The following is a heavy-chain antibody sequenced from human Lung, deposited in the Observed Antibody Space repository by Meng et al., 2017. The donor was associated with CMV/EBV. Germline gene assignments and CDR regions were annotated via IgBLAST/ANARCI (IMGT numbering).Heavy chain of an antibody. CDR3: ARHRDSSVHYFGWFDP. CDR1: GGPISSSDYY. J-gene: IGHJ5*02. Sequence: LXCTVSGGPISSSDYYWGWIRQPPGKGLEWIGTIFYRGNTYYNPSLKSRVTISVDTSRNQFSLKLSSVTAADTVVYYCARHRDSSVHYFGWFDPXGQGXLVTVSS. D-gene: IGHD3-22*01. CDR2: IFYRGNT. V-gene: IGHV4-39*01.